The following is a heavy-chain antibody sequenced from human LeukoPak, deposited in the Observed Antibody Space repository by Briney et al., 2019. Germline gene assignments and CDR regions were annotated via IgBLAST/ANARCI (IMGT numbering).Heavy chain of an antibody. CDR3: AREGPAARYYFDD. V-gene: IGHV3-30*01. D-gene: IGHD2-2*01. J-gene: IGHJ4*02. CDR2: ISYDGGIK. Sequence: GGSLRLSCAASGYTFTSYAMHWVRQAPGKRLEGASVISYDGGIKYYADSVMGRFTISRDNSKNTLYLQMNSLRAEDTAVYYCAREGPAARYYFDDWGQGTLVTVSS. CDR1: GYTFTSYA.